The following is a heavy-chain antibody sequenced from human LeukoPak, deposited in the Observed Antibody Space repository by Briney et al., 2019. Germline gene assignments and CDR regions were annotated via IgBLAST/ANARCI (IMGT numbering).Heavy chain of an antibody. Sequence: PGGSLRLSCAASGFPVSSNYMNWVRQAPGKGLEWVSGIYSGGSTYYADSVKGRFTISRDNSKNTLYPQMNSLRAEDTAVYYCARVSRGWYQIDYWGQGTLVTVSS. CDR1: GFPVSSNY. J-gene: IGHJ4*02. CDR2: IYSGGST. D-gene: IGHD6-19*01. V-gene: IGHV3-53*01. CDR3: ARVSRGWYQIDY.